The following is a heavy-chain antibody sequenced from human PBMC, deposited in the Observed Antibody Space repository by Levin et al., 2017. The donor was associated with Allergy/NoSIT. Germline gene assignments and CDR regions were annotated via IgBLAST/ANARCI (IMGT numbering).Heavy chain of an antibody. V-gene: IGHV3-23*01. D-gene: IGHD3-22*01. CDR1: GFTFSSYA. CDR2: ISASGGST. Sequence: GGSLRLSCAASGFTFSSYAMTWVRQAPGKGLEWVSGISASGGSTNYADSVKGRFTISRDNSKNTLYLQMNSLRAEDTAVYYCAKEATMIVVGSFDYWGQGTLVTVSS. J-gene: IGHJ4*02. CDR3: AKEATMIVVGSFDY.